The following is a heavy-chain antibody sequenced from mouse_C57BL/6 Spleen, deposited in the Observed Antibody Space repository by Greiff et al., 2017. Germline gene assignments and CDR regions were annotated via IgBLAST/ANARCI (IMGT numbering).Heavy chain of an antibody. V-gene: IGHV5-6*02. J-gene: IGHJ2*01. CDR3: ARQGGAY. CDR2: ISSGGSYT. Sequence: DVMLVESGGDLVKPGGSLKLSCAASGFTFSSYGMSWVRQTPDKRLEWVATISSGGSYTYYPDSVKGRFTISRDNARNTLYLQMSSLKSEDTAMYYCARQGGAYWGQGTTLTVSS. CDR1: GFTFSSYG.